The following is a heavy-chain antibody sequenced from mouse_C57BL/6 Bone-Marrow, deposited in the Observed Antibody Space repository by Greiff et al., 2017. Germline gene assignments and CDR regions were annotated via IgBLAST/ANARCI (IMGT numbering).Heavy chain of an antibody. V-gene: IGHV10-1*01. CDR2: IRSKSNNYAT. D-gene: IGHD4-1*01. J-gene: IGHJ3*01. CDR1: GFSFNTYA. Sequence: DAGGGLVQPKGSLKLSCAASGFSFNTYAMNWVRQAPGKGLEWVARIRSKSNNYATYYADSVKDRFTISRDDSESMLYLQMNNLKTEDTAMYYCVTPGTWFAYWGQGTLVTVSA. CDR3: VTPGTWFAY.